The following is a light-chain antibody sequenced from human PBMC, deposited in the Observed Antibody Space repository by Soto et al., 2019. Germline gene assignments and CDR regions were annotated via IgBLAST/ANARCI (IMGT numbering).Light chain of an antibody. Sequence: DIVMTQSPDSLAVSLGERATINCKSSQSVLSSSNNKNYLAWYQQKPGQPPKLLIYWASTRESRVPDRFSGNGSGTDFTLTINSLQAEDVAVYYCQQYFSTPQTFGQGPRVEIK. J-gene: IGKJ1*01. CDR3: QQYFSTPQT. CDR1: QSVLSSSNNKNY. V-gene: IGKV4-1*01. CDR2: WAS.